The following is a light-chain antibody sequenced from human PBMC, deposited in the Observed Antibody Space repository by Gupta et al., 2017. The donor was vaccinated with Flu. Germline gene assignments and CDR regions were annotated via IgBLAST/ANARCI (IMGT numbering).Light chain of an antibody. CDR3: QHYAPSPPIS. V-gene: IGKV3-20*01. Sequence: EIVLTQSPGTLSLSPGERATLSCRASQSISSGSLTWYHQKPGQPPRLLIYGASNRATGIPDRFSGGGSGTDFTLTISRLEPEDFAVYYCQHYAPSPPISFGQGTRLEIK. CDR2: GAS. CDR1: QSISSGS. J-gene: IGKJ5*01.